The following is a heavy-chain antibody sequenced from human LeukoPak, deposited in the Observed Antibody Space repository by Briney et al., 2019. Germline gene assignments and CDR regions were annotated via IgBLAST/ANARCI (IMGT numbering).Heavy chain of an antibody. D-gene: IGHD3-22*01. CDR1: GFTFSSYA. Sequence: HPGGSLRLSCAASGFTFSSYAMHWVRQAPGKGLEWVAVISYDGSNKYYADSVKGRFTISRDNSKNTLHLQMNSLRAEDTAVYYCARGSTMIVVAHPALVDYWGQGTLVTVSS. J-gene: IGHJ4*02. CDR3: ARGSTMIVVAHPALVDY. V-gene: IGHV3-30*04. CDR2: ISYDGSNK.